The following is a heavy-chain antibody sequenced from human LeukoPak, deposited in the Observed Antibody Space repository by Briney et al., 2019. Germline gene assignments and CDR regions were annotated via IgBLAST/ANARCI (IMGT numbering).Heavy chain of an antibody. D-gene: IGHD6-13*01. V-gene: IGHV3-66*01. Sequence: QAGGSLRLSCAASGFTVSSNYMSWVRQAPGNGLEGVSVIDSGGSTYSPDSVKGRFTISRDNSKNTLYRQMNSLRAEDTAVYYCARGRTTRIAAAGRSIGYWGQRTLVTVSS. CDR2: IDSGGST. J-gene: IGHJ4*02. CDR3: ARGRTTRIAAAGRSIGY. CDR1: GFTVSSNY.